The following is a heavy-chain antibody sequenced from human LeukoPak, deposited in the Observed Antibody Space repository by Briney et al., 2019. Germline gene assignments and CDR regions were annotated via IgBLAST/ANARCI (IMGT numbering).Heavy chain of an antibody. V-gene: IGHV3-23*01. D-gene: IGHD3-9*01. CDR1: GFTFSSYA. CDR3: AKDLGLGRYFDWLSGLVDY. CDR2: ISGSGGST. Sequence: GRSLRLSCAASGFTFSSYAMSWVRQAPGKGLEWVSAISGSGGSTYYADSVKGRFTISRDNSKNTLYLQMNSLRAEDTAVYYCAKDLGLGRYFDWLSGLVDYWGQGTLVTVSS. J-gene: IGHJ4*02.